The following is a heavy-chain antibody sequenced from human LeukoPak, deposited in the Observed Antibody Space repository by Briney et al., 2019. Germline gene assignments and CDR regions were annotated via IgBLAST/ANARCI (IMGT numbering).Heavy chain of an antibody. CDR1: AFTFSSYW. V-gene: IGHV3-74*01. D-gene: IGHD6-19*01. CDR2: INSGGSST. J-gene: IGHJ4*02. Sequence: GGPLRLSCTASAFTFSSYWMHWVRQAQGKGLVWVSHINSGGSSTSYADSVKGRFTISRDNAKNTLYLQMNSLRAEDTAVYYCARDRYSSAWYEEWGQGTLVTVSS. CDR3: ARDRYSSAWYEE.